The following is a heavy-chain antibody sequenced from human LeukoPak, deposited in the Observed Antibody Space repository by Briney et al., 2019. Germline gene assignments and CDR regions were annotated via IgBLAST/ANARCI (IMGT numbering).Heavy chain of an antibody. J-gene: IGHJ4*02. V-gene: IGHV3-7*05. CDR3: TREYLTVSYFDY. CDR2: IKQDGSEQ. CDR1: GFTFSSYW. Sequence: GGSLRLSCAASGFTFSSYWMGWVRQAPGKGREWVANIKQDGSEQYYVDSVKGRFTISRDNAKNSLFLQMNSLRGEDTAVYYCTREYLTVSYFDYWGQGTLVTVSS. D-gene: IGHD4-11*01.